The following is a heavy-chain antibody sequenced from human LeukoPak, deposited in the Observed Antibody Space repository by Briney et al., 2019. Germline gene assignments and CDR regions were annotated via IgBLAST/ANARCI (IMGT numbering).Heavy chain of an antibody. D-gene: IGHD3-3*01. CDR1: GFTFSSYA. CDR2: ISYDGSNK. CDR3: ARSSGPTYYDFWSGYYDYYYYYYMDV. Sequence: QPGRSLRLSCAASGFTFSSYAMHWVRQAPGKGLEWVAVISYDGSNKYYADSVKGRFTISRDNSKNTLYLQMNSLRAEDTAVYYCARSSGPTYYDFWSGYYDYYYYYYMDVWGKGTTDTVSS. V-gene: IGHV3-30*01. J-gene: IGHJ6*03.